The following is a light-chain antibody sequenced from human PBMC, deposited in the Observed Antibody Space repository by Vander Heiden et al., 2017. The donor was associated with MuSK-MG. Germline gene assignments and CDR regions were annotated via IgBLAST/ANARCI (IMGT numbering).Light chain of an antibody. V-gene: IGLV1-47*01. J-gene: IGLJ2*01. CDR3: TAWDDSLSALL. Sequence: QSVLTQPPSASGTPGQRVTISCSGSSSNIGSNYVYWYQQLTGTAPKLLIYRSNQRPPGVPDRFSGSKSGTSASLAISGLRSEDEADYYCTAWDDSLSALLFGGGTKLTVL. CDR1: SSNIGSNY. CDR2: RSN.